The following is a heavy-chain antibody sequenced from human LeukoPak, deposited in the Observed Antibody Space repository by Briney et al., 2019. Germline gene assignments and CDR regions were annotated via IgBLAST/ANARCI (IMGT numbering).Heavy chain of an antibody. J-gene: IGHJ5*02. CDR2: IYISGST. Sequence: SETLSLTCSVSGHSISSGSYYWSWTRQSAGKGLEFIGRIYISGSTNYNPSLESRVTISVDTSKNQFSLRLTSVTAADTAVYYCTRDRGLHWFDPWSQGTLVTVSS. CDR1: GHSISSGSYY. D-gene: IGHD2-15*01. V-gene: IGHV4-61*02. CDR3: TRDRGLHWFDP.